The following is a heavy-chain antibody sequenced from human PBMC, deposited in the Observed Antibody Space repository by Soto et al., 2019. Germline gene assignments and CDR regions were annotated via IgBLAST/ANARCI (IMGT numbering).Heavy chain of an antibody. J-gene: IGHJ6*02. CDR3: AKHWATAWYGIDV. CDR1: GFTFSSYG. CDR2: ISYDGSNK. D-gene: IGHD4-4*01. Sequence: GGSLRLSCAASGFTFSSYGMHWVRQAPGKGLEWVAVISYDGSNKYSADSVKGRFTISRDNSKNTLYLQINSLRPEDTAVYYCAKHWATAWYGIDVWGQGTTVTVSS. V-gene: IGHV3-30*18.